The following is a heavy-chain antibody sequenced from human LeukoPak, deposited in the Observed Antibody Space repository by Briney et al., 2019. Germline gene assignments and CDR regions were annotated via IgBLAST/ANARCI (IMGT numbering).Heavy chain of an antibody. V-gene: IGHV4-59*02. D-gene: IGHD7-27*01. J-gene: IGHJ4*02. CDR3: ASGKLGNDY. Sequence: PSGTLSLTCTISGGSVSDYYWSWIRQSPGKGLEWIGYIYHTGSTSYSPSLKSRDTISADTTQNQFSLKLSSVTAADTAVYYCASGKLGNDYWGQGTLVTVSS. CDR2: IYHTGST. CDR1: GGSVSDYY.